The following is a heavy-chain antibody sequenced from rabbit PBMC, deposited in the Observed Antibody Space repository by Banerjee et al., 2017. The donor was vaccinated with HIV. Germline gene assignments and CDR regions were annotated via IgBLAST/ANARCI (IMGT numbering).Heavy chain of an antibody. CDR3: ARAGNSDWIEYFSL. J-gene: IGHJ4*01. V-gene: IGHV1S47*01. D-gene: IGHD8-1*01. CDR1: GFDISSYG. Sequence: QEQLEESGGDLVKPGASLTLTCTVSGFDISSYGISWVRQAPGKGLEWIAYIYPDYGSTDYANWVNGRFTISLDNAQNTVFLQMTSLTAADTATYFCARAGNSDWIEYFSLWGQGTLVTVS. CDR2: IYPDYGST.